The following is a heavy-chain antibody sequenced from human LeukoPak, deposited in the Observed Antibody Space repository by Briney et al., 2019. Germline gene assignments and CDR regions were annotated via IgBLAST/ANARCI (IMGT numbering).Heavy chain of an antibody. V-gene: IGHV3-66*02. D-gene: IGHD4-17*01. J-gene: IGHJ4*02. Sequence: PGGSLRLSCAASGFTVSSNYMSWVRQAPGKGLEWVSVIYSGGSTYYADSEKGRFTISRDNSKNTLYLQMNSLRAEDTAVYYCARVPPNGAHFDYWGQGTLVTVSS. CDR3: ARVPPNGAHFDY. CDR1: GFTVSSNY. CDR2: IYSGGST.